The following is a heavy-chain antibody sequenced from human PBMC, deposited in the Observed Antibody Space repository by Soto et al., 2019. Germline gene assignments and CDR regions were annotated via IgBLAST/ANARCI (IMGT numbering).Heavy chain of an antibody. CDR1: GGSISGSSYY. CDR3: VSETGDGPYYYYYGMDV. D-gene: IGHD7-27*01. J-gene: IGHJ6*02. V-gene: IGHV4-39*01. Sequence: SETLSLTCTVSGGSISGSSYYWGWIRQPPGKGLEWIGSIYYSGSTYYNPSLKSRVTISVDTSKNQFSLKLSSVTAADTAVYYCVSETGDGPYYYYYGMDVWGQGTTVTVSS. CDR2: IYYSGST.